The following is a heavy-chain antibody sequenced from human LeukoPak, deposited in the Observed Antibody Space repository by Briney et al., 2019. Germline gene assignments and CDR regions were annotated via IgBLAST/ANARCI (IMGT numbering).Heavy chain of an antibody. V-gene: IGHV3-23*01. CDR3: ARDRYQWEPTTPDAFDL. CDR1: GFTFSSYA. D-gene: IGHD1-26*01. Sequence: YPGGSLRLSCAASGFTFSSYAMHWVRQAPGKGLEWVSLIRDGRGRTYYADSVKGRFTISRDNSNNTLYLQMDSLRAEDTAIYYCARDRYQWEPTTPDAFDLWGQGTVVTVSS. CDR2: IRDGRGRT. J-gene: IGHJ3*01.